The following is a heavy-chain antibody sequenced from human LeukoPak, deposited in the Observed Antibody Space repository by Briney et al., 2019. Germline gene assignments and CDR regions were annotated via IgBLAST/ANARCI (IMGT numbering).Heavy chain of an antibody. CDR3: ARNPYGSGTYNFDY. D-gene: IGHD3-10*01. CDR1: GFTFSTYS. V-gene: IGHV3-48*01. Sequence: GGSLRLSCAASGFTFSTYSMNWVRQAPGKGLEWVSYISGGSSTIYYADPVKGRFTISRDNAKNSLYLQMNSLRAEDTAVYYCARNPYGSGTYNFDYWGQGTLVIVSS. CDR2: ISGGSSTI. J-gene: IGHJ4*02.